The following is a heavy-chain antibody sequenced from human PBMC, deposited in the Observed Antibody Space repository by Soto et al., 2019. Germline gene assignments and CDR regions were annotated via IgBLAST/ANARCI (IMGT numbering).Heavy chain of an antibody. V-gene: IGHV4-30-2*01. CDR1: GGSISSGGYS. J-gene: IGHJ5*02. CDR2: IYHSGST. Sequence: QLQLQESGSGLVKPSQTLSLTCAVSGGSISSGGYSWSWIRQPPGKGLEWIGYIYHSGSTYYNPSLKSRVTISVDRSKNQFSLKLSSVTAADTAVYYSARDAGWSGSSNWFDPWGQGTLVTVSS. D-gene: IGHD1-26*01. CDR3: ARDAGWSGSSNWFDP.